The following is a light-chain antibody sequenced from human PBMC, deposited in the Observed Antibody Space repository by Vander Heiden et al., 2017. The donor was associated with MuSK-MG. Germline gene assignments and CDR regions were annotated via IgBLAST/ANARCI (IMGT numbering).Light chain of an antibody. CDR3: QSYDSSLSGSRV. J-gene: IGLJ2*01. CDR1: SSNIGAGYD. CDR2: GNS. Sequence: HSVLTQPPSVSGVPGQRVTISYTGSSSNIGAGYDVHWYQQLPGTAPKLLIYGNSNRPSGVPDRFSGSKSGTSASLAITGLQAEDEADYYCQSYDSSLSGSRVFGGGTKLTVL. V-gene: IGLV1-40*01.